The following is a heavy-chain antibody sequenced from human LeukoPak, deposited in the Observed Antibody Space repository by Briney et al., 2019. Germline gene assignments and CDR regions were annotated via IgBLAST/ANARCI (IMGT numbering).Heavy chain of an antibody. CDR1: GGSISSGDYY. Sequence: PSQTLSLTCTVSGGSISSGDYYWSWIRQPPGKVLEWIGYMFYSGRTYYNPSLKSRVIISIETSRNQFSLKLNSVTAAYTVVYYCARDRLQYYYDSSGYRPHNWFDPWGQGTLVTVSS. J-gene: IGHJ5*02. V-gene: IGHV4-30-4*01. D-gene: IGHD3-22*01. CDR2: MFYSGRT. CDR3: ARDRLQYYYDSSGYRPHNWFDP.